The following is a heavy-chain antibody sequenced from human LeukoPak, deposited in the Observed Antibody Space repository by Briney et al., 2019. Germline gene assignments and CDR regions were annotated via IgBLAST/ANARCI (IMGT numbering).Heavy chain of an antibody. J-gene: IGHJ5*02. CDR1: GGSISSYY. CDR2: IYYSGST. D-gene: IGHD4-17*01. V-gene: IGHV4-59*01. CDR3: ARDLTYGDFPHNWFDP. Sequence: SETLSLTCTVSGGSISSYYWSWIRQPPRKGLEWIGYIYYSGSTNYNPSLESRATISVDTSKNQFSLNLSSVTAADTAVYYCARDLTYGDFPHNWFDPWGQGTLVTVSS.